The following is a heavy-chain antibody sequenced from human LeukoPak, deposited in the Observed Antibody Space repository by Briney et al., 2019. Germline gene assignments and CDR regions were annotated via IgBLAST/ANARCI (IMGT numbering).Heavy chain of an antibody. J-gene: IGHJ3*02. D-gene: IGHD3-10*01. CDR3: ARGTYYYGSGSYSLDAFDI. CDR1: GGSFSGYY. V-gene: IGHV4-59*10. Sequence: SETLSLTCAVYGGSFSGYYWSWIRQPAGKGLEWIGRIYTSGSTNYNPSLKSRVTMSVDTSKNQFSLKLSSVTAADTAVYYCARGTYYYGSGSYSLDAFDIWGQGTMVTVSS. CDR2: IYTSGST.